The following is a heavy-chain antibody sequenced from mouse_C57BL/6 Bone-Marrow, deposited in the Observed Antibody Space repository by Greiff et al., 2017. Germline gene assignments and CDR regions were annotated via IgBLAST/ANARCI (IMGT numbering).Heavy chain of an antibody. V-gene: IGHV1-82*01. J-gene: IGHJ1*03. CDR3: ANGSSPSDWCIDV. CDR1: GYAFSSSW. CDR2: IYPGDGDT. Sequence: QVQLQQSGPELVKPGASVKISCKASGYAFSSSWMNWVKQRPGKGLEWIGRIYPGDGDTNYNGKFKGKATLTADQSSSTAYMQLSRPTSEDSAVYSGANGSSPSDWCIDVWGTGATVTVSA. D-gene: IGHD1-1*01.